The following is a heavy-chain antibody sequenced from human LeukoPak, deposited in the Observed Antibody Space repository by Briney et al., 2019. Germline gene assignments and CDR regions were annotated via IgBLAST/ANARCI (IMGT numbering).Heavy chain of an antibody. Sequence: GGSLRLSCAASGFTLSSYAMTWVRQAPGRGLEWVSSVDGGGGGTYYADSVKGRFTISRDNSKNTLYLQMNSLRAEDTAVYYCAKFRISIVSYYYYYGMDVWGQGTTVTVSS. CDR1: GFTLSSYA. CDR3: AKFRISIVSYYYYYGMDV. CDR2: VDGGGGGT. V-gene: IGHV3-23*01. J-gene: IGHJ6*02. D-gene: IGHD3-16*02.